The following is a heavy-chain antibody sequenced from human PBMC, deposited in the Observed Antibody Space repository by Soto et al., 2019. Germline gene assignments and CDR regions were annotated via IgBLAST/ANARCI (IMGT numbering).Heavy chain of an antibody. Sequence: EVQLVESGGDVVQPGRSLRLACAASGFTVDNYAMHWVRQLPGKGLEWVSGNSWSGGDKAYAASVKGRCSISRDNATESLALNIASLRLEDTAVYYCVKDSYDDILTGFSYFDYWGRGTRVTVSS. D-gene: IGHD3-9*01. CDR3: VKDSYDDILTGFSYFDY. V-gene: IGHV3-9*01. CDR1: GFTVDNYA. CDR2: NSWSGGDK. J-gene: IGHJ4*02.